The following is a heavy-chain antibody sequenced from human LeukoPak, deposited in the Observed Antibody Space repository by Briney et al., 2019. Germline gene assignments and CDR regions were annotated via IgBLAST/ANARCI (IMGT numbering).Heavy chain of an antibody. J-gene: IGHJ2*01. CDR1: GGSISSSNW. CDR2: IYHSGST. CDR3: ARAPAAGTRARGWYFDL. V-gene: IGHV4-4*02. D-gene: IGHD6-13*01. Sequence: SETLSLTCAVSGGSISSSNWWSWVRQPPGKGLEWIGEIYHSGSTNYNPSLKSRVTISVDKSKNQFSLKLSSVTAADTAVYYCARAPAAGTRARGWYFDLWGRGTLVTVSS.